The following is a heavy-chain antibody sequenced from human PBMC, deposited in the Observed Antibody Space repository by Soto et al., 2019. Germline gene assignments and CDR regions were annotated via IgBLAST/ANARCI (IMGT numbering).Heavy chain of an antibody. CDR1: GGSISSGGCY. V-gene: IGHV4-30-4*01. J-gene: IGHJ4*02. D-gene: IGHD5-12*01. CDR2: IYYSGST. CDR3: ARVKHRDGYNNWYFDY. Sequence: SETLSLTCTVSGGSISSGGCYWSWIRQPPGKGLEWIGYIYYSGSTFYNPSLKSRVTISVDTSKNQFSLKLSSVTAADTAVYYCARVKHRDGYNNWYFDYWGQGTLVTVSS.